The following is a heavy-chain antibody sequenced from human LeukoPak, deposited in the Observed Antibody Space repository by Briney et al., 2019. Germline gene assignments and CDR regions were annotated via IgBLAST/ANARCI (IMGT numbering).Heavy chain of an antibody. CDR2: IYPNSGGT. Sequence: ASVTVSCKASGYTFTGYYMHWVRQAPGQGREGMGWIYPNSGGTNYAQTFQDRVTMTRDTSIRTAYMELSRLRSDDTAVYYCARETSGGSSADYYYYYMDVWGKGTTVTISS. V-gene: IGHV1-2*02. CDR3: ARETSGGSSADYYYYYMDV. J-gene: IGHJ6*03. D-gene: IGHD2-15*01. CDR1: GYTFTGYY.